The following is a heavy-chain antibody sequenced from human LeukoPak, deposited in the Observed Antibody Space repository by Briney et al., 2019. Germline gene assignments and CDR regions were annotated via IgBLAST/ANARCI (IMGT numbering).Heavy chain of an antibody. CDR1: GFTFSSYG. CDR3: AKDWGESKLAPPEGAYCSGGSCYSAFDP. CDR2: ISYDGSNK. V-gene: IGHV3-30*18. D-gene: IGHD2-15*01. Sequence: PGGSLRLSCAASGFTFSSYGMHWVRQAPGKGLEWVAVISYDGSNKYYADSVKGRFTISRDNSKNTLYLQMNSLRAEDTAVYYCAKDWGESKLAPPEGAYCSGGSCYSAFDPWGQGTLVTVSS. J-gene: IGHJ5*02.